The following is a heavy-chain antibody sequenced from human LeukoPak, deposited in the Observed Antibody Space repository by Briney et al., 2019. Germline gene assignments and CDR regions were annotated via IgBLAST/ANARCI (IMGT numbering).Heavy chain of an antibody. Sequence: SETLSLTCTVSGGSISSSSYYWGWIRQPPGRGLEWLASTHYVGSTDYNPSLKSRVTISVDTSENQFSLRLRFVTAADTAVYYCARLAYCTSTSCYPNYWGQGARVTVSS. J-gene: IGHJ4*02. CDR3: ARLAYCTSTSCYPNY. D-gene: IGHD2-2*01. CDR1: GGSISSSSYY. V-gene: IGHV4-39*01. CDR2: THYVGST.